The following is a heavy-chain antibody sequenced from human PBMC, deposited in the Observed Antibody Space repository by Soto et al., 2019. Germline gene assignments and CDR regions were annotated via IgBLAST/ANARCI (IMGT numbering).Heavy chain of an antibody. D-gene: IGHD6-13*01. J-gene: IGHJ4*02. CDR2: ISYDGSNK. CDR1: GFTFSSYA. Sequence: QVQLVESGGGVVQPGRSLRLSCAASGFTFSSYAMHWVRQAPGKGLEWVAVISYDGSNKYYADSVKGRFTISRDNSKNTLYLQMNSLRAEDTAVYYCARDDSRSGSFDYWGQGTLVTVSS. V-gene: IGHV3-30-3*01. CDR3: ARDDSRSGSFDY.